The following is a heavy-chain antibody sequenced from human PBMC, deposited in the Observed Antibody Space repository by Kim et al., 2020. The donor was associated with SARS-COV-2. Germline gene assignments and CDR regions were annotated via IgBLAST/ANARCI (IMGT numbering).Heavy chain of an antibody. Sequence: SETLSLTCAVYGGSFSGYYWSWIRQPPGKGLEWIGEINHSGSTNYNPSLKSRVTISVDTSKNQFSLKLSSVTAADTAVYYCARRPPWVGATSSSHAFDIWGQGTMVTVSS. D-gene: IGHD1-26*01. CDR2: INHSGST. V-gene: IGHV4-34*01. CDR1: GGSFSGYY. J-gene: IGHJ3*02. CDR3: ARRPPWVGATSSSHAFDI.